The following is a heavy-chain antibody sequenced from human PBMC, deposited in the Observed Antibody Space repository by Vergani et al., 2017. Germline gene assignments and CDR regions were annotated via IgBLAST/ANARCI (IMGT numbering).Heavy chain of an antibody. V-gene: IGHV3-21*05. J-gene: IGHJ6*02. CDR3: ARWTTVTTTVYYYGMDV. CDR1: GFTFSSYS. D-gene: IGHD4-17*01. CDR2: ISSSSSYI. Sequence: EVQLVESGGGLVQPGGSLRLSCAASGFTFSSYSMNWVRQAPGKGLEWVSYISSSSSYIYYADSVKGRFTISRDNAKNSLYLQMNSLRAEDTAVYYCARWTTVTTTVYYYGMDVWGQGTTVTVSS.